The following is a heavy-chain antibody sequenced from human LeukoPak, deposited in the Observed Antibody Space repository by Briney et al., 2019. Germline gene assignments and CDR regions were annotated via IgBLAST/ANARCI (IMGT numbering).Heavy chain of an antibody. Sequence: GESLKISCKASGCSFTNYWIAWVRQMPGKGLEWMGIIYPGDSDTRYSPSFQGQVTISADKSISTAYLQWRSLKASDTAMYYRASLNTAQGSYYGMDVWGQGTTVTVSS. V-gene: IGHV5-51*01. CDR2: IYPGDSDT. CDR1: GCSFTNYW. CDR3: ASLNTAQGSYYGMDV. J-gene: IGHJ6*02.